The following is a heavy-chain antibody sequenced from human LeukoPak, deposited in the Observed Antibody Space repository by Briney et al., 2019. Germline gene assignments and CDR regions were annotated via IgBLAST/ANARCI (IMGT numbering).Heavy chain of an antibody. CDR1: EFIFDDYA. CDR3: ARDRFRYCSGAYCSHFEF. Sequence: SGGSLRLSCAASEFIFDDYAMHWVRQAPGKGLEWVSGINWNGGTIGYADSVKGRFTISRDNAKNSLYLQMNSLRADDMAFYYCARDRFRYCSGAYCSHFEFWGQGTLVSVSS. D-gene: IGHD2-15*01. J-gene: IGHJ4*02. CDR2: INWNGGTI. V-gene: IGHV3-9*03.